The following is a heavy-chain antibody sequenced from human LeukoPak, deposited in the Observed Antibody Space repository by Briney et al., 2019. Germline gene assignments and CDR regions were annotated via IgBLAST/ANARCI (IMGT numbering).Heavy chain of an antibody. V-gene: IGHV4-61*02. CDR1: GGSISSGSYY. CDR2: IYTSGST. CDR3: ARKRQDWVVVPDDY. J-gene: IGHJ4*02. Sequence: SETLSLTCTVSGGSISSGSYYWSWIRQPAGKGLEWVGRIYTSGSTNYNPSLKSRVTISVDKSKNQFSLKLSSVTAADTAVYYCARKRQDWVVVPDDYWGQGTLVTVSS. D-gene: IGHD3/OR15-3a*01.